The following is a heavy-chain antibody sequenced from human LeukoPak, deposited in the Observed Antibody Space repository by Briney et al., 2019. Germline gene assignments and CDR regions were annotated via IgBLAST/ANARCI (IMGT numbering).Heavy chain of an antibody. J-gene: IGHJ4*02. CDR3: AVVAGEDPEDPFDF. CDR1: GFTFSSYS. D-gene: IGHD2-15*01. V-gene: IGHV3-21*01. Sequence: NPGESLRLSCAASGFTFSSYSMNWVRQAPGKGLEWVSSISSSSSYIYYADSVKGRFTIYRDNAMNSLYLQMNSLRAEDTAVYYCAVVAGEDPEDPFDFWGQGTLVTVSS. CDR2: ISSSSSYI.